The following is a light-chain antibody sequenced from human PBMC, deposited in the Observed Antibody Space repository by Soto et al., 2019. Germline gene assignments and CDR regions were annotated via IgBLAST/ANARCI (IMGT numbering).Light chain of an antibody. Sequence: DIQMTQSPSSLSASVGARLTITCRASQSISSYLNWYQQKPRKAPKLLIYAASSLQSGVPSRFSGSGSGTDFTLTISSLQPEDFATYYCQQTYSTPQTFGKGTKLEIK. V-gene: IGKV1-39*01. J-gene: IGKJ2*01. CDR1: QSISSY. CDR2: AAS. CDR3: QQTYSTPQT.